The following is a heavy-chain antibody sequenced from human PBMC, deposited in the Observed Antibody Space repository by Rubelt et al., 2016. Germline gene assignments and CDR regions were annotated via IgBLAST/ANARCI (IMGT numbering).Heavy chain of an antibody. Sequence: EVQLVESGGGLVQPGGSLRLSCAASGFTFSDYWMSWVSQAPGKGLEWVASIQQDGTEKYYVDSVKGRFTISRDNAKNSLYLQMNSLRAEDTAVYYCARDGYGATNLDYWGQGTLVTVSS. J-gene: IGHJ4*02. CDR1: GFTFSDYW. D-gene: IGHD5-18*01. V-gene: IGHV3-7*01. CDR2: IQQDGTEK. CDR3: ARDGYGATNLDY.